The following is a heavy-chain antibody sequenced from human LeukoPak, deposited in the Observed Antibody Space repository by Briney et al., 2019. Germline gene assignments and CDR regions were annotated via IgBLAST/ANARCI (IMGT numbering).Heavy chain of an antibody. CDR1: GGSFSGYY. V-gene: IGHV4-34*01. J-gene: IGHJ3*02. CDR2: INHSGST. Sequence: SETLSLTCAVYGGSFSGYYWSWIRQPPGKGLEWIGEINHSGSTNYNPSLKSRVTISVDTSKNQFSLKLSSVTAADTAVYYCARAGSRDDAFDIWGQGTMVTVSS. D-gene: IGHD3-10*01. CDR3: ARAGSRDDAFDI.